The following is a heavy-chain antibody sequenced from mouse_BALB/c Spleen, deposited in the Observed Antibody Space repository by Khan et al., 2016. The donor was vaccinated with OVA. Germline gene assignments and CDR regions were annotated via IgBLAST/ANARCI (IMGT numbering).Heavy chain of an antibody. D-gene: IGHD2-14*01. Sequence: VELVESGPGLVAPSQSLSSTCTVSGFSLSRYNIHWVRQPPGKGLEWLGVIWGGGGTDYNSTLKSRLSISKDNSKTQVFVKMDSLQTDDTAMYYCARAYYRYDGYYAMDYWGQGTSVTVSS. CDR1: GFSLSRYN. CDR2: IWGGGGT. CDR3: ARAYYRYDGYYAMDY. J-gene: IGHJ4*01. V-gene: IGHV2-6-4*01.